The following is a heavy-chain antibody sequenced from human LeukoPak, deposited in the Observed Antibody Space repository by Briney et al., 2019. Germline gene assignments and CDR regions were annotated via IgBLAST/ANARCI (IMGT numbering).Heavy chain of an antibody. CDR1: VRSISSFY. V-gene: IGHV4-59*01. Sequence: SETLSLTCTVSVRSISSFYWRWIRQPPGRGVEWFGYIYYSGSTNYNPSLKSRVTISVDTSKNQFSLKLNSVTAADTAVYYCARGVCSSTSCYLFDYWGQGTLVTVSS. CDR3: ARGVCSSTSCYLFDY. CDR2: IYYSGST. D-gene: IGHD2-2*01. J-gene: IGHJ4*02.